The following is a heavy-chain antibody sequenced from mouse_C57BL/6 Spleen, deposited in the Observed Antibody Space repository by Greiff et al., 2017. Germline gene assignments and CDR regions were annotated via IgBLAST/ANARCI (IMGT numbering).Heavy chain of an antibody. CDR2: INPYNGGT. V-gene: IGHV1-19*01. CDR3: AKLNDYVGYYFDY. Sequence: VQLQQSGPVLVKPGASVKMSCKASGYTFTDYYMNWVKQSHGKSLEWIGVINPYNGGTSYNQKFKGKATLTVDKSSSTAYMELNSLTSEDSAVYYGAKLNDYVGYYFDYWGQGTTLTVSA. D-gene: IGHD2-4*01. CDR1: GYTFTDYY. J-gene: IGHJ2*01.